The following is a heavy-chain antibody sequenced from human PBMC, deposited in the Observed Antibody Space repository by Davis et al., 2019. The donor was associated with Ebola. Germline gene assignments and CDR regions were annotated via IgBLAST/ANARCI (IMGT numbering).Heavy chain of an antibody. Sequence: MPSETLSLTCTVSGGSISSYYWSWIRQPPGKGLAWIGHIYYSWSTNYNPSLNSRVTISVDTSKNQFSLKLSSVTAADTAVYYCARDRGGGYFDYWGQGTLVTVSS. CDR2: IYYSWST. J-gene: IGHJ4*02. D-gene: IGHD2-15*01. V-gene: IGHV4-59*01. CDR1: GGSISSYY. CDR3: ARDRGGGYFDY.